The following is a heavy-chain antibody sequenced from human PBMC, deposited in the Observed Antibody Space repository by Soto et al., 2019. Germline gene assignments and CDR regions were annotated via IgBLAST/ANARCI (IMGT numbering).Heavy chain of an antibody. CDR1: GGSFSGYY. V-gene: IGHV4-34*01. CDR2: INHSGST. D-gene: IGHD6-19*01. CDR3: AREVAVAGLDFDY. Sequence: SETLSLTCAVYGGSFSGYYWSWIRQPPGKGLEWIGEINHSGSTNYNPSLKSRVTISVDTSKNQFSLKLSSVTAADTAVYYCAREVAVAGLDFDYWGQGTPVTVSS. J-gene: IGHJ4*02.